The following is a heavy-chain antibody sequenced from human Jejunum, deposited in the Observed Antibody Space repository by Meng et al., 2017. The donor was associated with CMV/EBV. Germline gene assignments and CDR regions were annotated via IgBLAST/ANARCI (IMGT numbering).Heavy chain of an antibody. CDR1: FIFDDYA. Sequence: FIFDDYAMHWVRQAPGKGLEWVSLISWDGGSTYYADSVKGRFTISRDNSKNSLYLQMNSLRAEDTALYYCAKDIGNWKRDYYGMDVWGQGTTVTVSS. CDR2: ISWDGGST. V-gene: IGHV3-43D*03. CDR3: AKDIGNWKRDYYGMDV. J-gene: IGHJ6*02. D-gene: IGHD1-1*01.